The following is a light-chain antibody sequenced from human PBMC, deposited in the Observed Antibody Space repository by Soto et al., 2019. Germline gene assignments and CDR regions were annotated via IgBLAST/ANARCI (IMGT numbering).Light chain of an antibody. V-gene: IGKV3-20*01. J-gene: IGKJ2*01. CDR2: AAA. Sequence: IVLTQSPGTLSLSPGERATLSCRASQSVSSAFFAWYQQKPGQPLRLLIYAAASRATGIPDRFSGSGSATDFTLTISRLEREDFAVYYCQQYGDSPPTFGRGTK. CDR1: QSVSSAF. CDR3: QQYGDSPPT.